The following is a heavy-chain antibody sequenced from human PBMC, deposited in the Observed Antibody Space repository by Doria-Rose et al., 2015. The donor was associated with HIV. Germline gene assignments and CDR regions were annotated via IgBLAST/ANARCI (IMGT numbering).Heavy chain of an antibody. J-gene: IGHJ4*02. V-gene: IGHV2-26*01. CDR1: GVSLSSPGMG. Sequence: QDSGPVLVKPTETLTLTCTVSGVSLSSPGMGVSWIRQPPGKALEWLANILPDDERSYKTSLKSRLTISRASSKGQVVLTMTDMDPVDTATYYCARIKSSRWYHKYYFDFWGQGTLVIVSA. CDR3: ARIKSSRWYHKYYFDF. D-gene: IGHD6-13*01. CDR2: ILPDDER.